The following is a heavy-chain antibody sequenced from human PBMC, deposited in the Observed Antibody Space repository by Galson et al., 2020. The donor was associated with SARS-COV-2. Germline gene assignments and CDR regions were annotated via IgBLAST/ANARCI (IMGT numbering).Heavy chain of an antibody. CDR3: AALYYVSGWRDY. CDR1: GFRFSSYG. Sequence: GGSLRLSCAASGFRFSSYGMHWVRQAPGKGLDWVAVISADGKNQWYADSVKGRFTISKDDSRSTLYLQMNSLRNEDTALYYCAALYYVSGWRDYWGQGTLVTVSS. J-gene: IGHJ4*02. D-gene: IGHD3-3*01. CDR2: ISADGKNQ. V-gene: IGHV3-30*03.